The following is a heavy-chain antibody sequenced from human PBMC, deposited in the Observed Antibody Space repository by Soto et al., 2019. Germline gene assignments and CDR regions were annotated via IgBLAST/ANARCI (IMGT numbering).Heavy chain of an antibody. J-gene: IGHJ4*02. V-gene: IGHV3-73*01. Sequence: PGGSLRLSCAASGFTFSDSAMHWVRQASGKGLEWVGRIRNKGNNYATAYTASVKGRFTISRDDSKNTVYLQMNSLKIDDTAVYYCTSRRDWTAVDALDSWGLGTLVTVSS. D-gene: IGHD5-18*01. CDR1: GFTFSDSA. CDR3: TSRRDWTAVDALDS. CDR2: IRNKGNNYAT.